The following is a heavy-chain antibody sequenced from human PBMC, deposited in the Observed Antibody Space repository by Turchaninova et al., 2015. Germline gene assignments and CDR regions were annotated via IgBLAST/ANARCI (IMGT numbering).Heavy chain of an antibody. J-gene: IGHJ3*02. CDR2: LYYSGST. Sequence: ESGPGLVKPSQTLSLTCTDSGGSISSGGYYWSWIRQHPGKGLEWIGYLYYSGSTYSNPSLKSRVTISVDTSKNQCSLKLSSVTAADTAVYYCARTYYDFWSGYYKGDAFDIWGQGTMVTVSS. CDR3: ARTYYDFWSGYYKGDAFDI. V-gene: IGHV4-31*03. D-gene: IGHD3-3*01. CDR1: GGSISSGGYY.